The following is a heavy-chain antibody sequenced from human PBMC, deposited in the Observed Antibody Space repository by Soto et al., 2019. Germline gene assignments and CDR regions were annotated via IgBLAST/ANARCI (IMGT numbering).Heavy chain of an antibody. V-gene: IGHV4-4*02. CDR3: ARERFNLNYDPHYYYYYMDV. CDR1: SGSISSSNW. D-gene: IGHD1-7*01. J-gene: IGHJ6*03. CDR2: IYHSGST. Sequence: QVQLQESGPGLVKPSGTLSLTCAVSSGSISSSNWWSWVRQPPGKGLEWIGEIYHSGSTNYNPCRKRRVTISVDKSKTQFSLTLSSVAAADTAVYYCARERFNLNYDPHYYYYYMDVWGKGTTVTVSS.